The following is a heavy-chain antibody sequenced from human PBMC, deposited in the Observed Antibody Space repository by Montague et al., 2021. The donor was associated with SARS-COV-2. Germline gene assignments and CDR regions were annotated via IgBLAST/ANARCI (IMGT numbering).Heavy chain of an antibody. J-gene: IGHJ4*02. CDR2: VYHSGYT. CDR3: ARRGYTGSDYFDY. Sequence: SETLSLTCSVSGFSISSGFYWAWIRQSPGKGPEWIGTVYHSGYTXYNPSLKGRVTVSIDTSKNQFSLTVTSATAADTAVYFCARRGYTGSDYFDYWGQGTLVTVSS. CDR1: GFSISSGFY. D-gene: IGHD5-12*01. V-gene: IGHV4-38-2*01.